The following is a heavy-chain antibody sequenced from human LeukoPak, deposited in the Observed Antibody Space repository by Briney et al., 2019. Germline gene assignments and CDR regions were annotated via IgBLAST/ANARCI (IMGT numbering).Heavy chain of an antibody. Sequence: GGSLRLSCAASGFTFSSYAMSWVRQAPGKGLEWVSVISGSGGSISYADSVKGRFTISRDNSKNTLFLQMNSLRVEDTAVYYCVREIWYSSAKTFDPWGQGTLVTVSS. V-gene: IGHV3-23*01. J-gene: IGHJ5*02. CDR3: VREIWYSSAKTFDP. CDR2: ISGSGGSI. CDR1: GFTFSSYA. D-gene: IGHD1-26*01.